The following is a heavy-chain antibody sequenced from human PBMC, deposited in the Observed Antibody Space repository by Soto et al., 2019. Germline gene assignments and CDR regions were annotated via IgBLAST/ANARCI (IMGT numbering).Heavy chain of an antibody. Sequence: QVQLVESEGGVVQPGRSLRLSCAASGFTFSSYGMHWVRQAPGKGLEWVAVIWYDGSNKYYADSVKGRFTISRDNSKNTLYLQMNRLRAEDTAVYYCARAGVVIIQDYFDSWGQGTLVTVSS. J-gene: IGHJ4*02. D-gene: IGHD3-3*01. V-gene: IGHV3-33*01. CDR3: ARAGVVIIQDYFDS. CDR1: GFTFSSYG. CDR2: IWYDGSNK.